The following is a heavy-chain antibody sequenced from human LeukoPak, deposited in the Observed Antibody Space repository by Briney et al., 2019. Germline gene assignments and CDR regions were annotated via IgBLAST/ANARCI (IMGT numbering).Heavy chain of an antibody. V-gene: IGHV3-30*18. D-gene: IGHD6-19*01. CDR2: ISYDGSNK. CDR1: GFTFSSYG. J-gene: IGHJ6*02. Sequence: PWGSLRLSCAASGFTFSSYGMHWVRQAPGKGLEWVAVISYDGSNKYYADSVKGRFTISRDNSKNTLYLQMNSLRAEDTAVYYCAKGDLGQQWLISYYYYGMDVWGQGTTVTVSS. CDR3: AKGDLGQQWLISYYYYGMDV.